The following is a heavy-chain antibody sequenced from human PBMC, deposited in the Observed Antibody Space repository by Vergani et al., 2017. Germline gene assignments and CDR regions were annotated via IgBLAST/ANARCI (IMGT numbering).Heavy chain of an antibody. D-gene: IGHD5-24*01. CDR1: GGSISSYY. V-gene: IGHV4-4*09. CDR2: IYTSGST. CDR3: ARQARLDGYNFYGMDV. Sequence: QVQLQESGPGLVKPSETLSLTCTVSGGSISSYYWSWIRQPPGKGLEWIGYIYTSGSTNYNPSLKSRVTISVDTSKNQFSLKLSSVTAADTAVYYCARQARLDGYNFYGMDVWGQGP. J-gene: IGHJ6*02.